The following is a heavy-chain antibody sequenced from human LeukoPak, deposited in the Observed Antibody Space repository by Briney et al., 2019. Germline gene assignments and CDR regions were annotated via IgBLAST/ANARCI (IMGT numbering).Heavy chain of an antibody. J-gene: IGHJ4*02. CDR2: INHSGST. Sequence: SETLSLTCAVYGGSFSVYYWSWIRQPPGKGLEWIGEINHSGSTNYNPSLKSRVTISVDTSKNQFSLKLSSVTAADTAVYYCASPRDTAMVWAFDYWGQGTLVAVSS. D-gene: IGHD5-18*01. CDR1: GGSFSVYY. CDR3: ASPRDTAMVWAFDY. V-gene: IGHV4-34*01.